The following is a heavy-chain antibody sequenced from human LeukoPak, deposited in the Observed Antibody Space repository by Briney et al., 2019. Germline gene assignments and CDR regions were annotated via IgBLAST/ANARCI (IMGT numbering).Heavy chain of an antibody. J-gene: IGHJ4*02. CDR1: GRSISSYY. CDR3: ARGVYDYVWGSYDY. CDR2: IYYSGST. V-gene: IGHV4-59*01. D-gene: IGHD3-16*01. Sequence: SETLSLTCTVCGRSISSYYWIWLRQPPGKGLVGVGYIYYSGSTNYNPSLKSRVTISVDTSKNQFSLKLSSVTAADTALYYCARGVYDYVWGSYDYWGQGSLVIVSS.